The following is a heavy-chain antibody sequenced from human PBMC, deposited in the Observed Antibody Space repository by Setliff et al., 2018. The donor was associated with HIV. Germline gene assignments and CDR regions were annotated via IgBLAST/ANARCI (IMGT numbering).Heavy chain of an antibody. CDR1: GGSMNSHY. V-gene: IGHV4-59*11. Sequence: SETLSLTCSVFGGSMNSHYWSWIRQPPGKGLEWIGLIYYTGIPTYNTSLKSRVTMSVDRSKDQFSLRLTSVTAADTAMYYCARVARVHPFDPWGQGTLVTVSS. J-gene: IGHJ5*02. CDR2: IYYTGIP. CDR3: ARVARVHPFDP.